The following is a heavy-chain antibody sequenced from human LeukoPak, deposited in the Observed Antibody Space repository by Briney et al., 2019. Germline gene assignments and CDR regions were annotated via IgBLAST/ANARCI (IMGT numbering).Heavy chain of an antibody. CDR3: ARDLALGGSYDDFDY. CDR1: GFTVSSNY. J-gene: IGHJ4*02. Sequence: GGSLRLSCAASGFTVSSNYMSWVRQAPGKGLEWVSVIYSGGSTYYEDSVKGRFTISRDNSKNTLYLQMNSLRAEDTAVYYCARDLALGGSYDDFDYWGQGTLVTVSS. CDR2: IYSGGST. V-gene: IGHV3-66*02. D-gene: IGHD1-26*01.